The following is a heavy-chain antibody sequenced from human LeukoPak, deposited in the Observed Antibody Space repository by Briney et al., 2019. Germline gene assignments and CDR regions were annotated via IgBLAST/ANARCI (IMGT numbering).Heavy chain of an antibody. CDR2: IYYSGST. CDR1: GGSISSGGYY. J-gene: IGHJ4*02. D-gene: IGHD2-15*01. Sequence: SETLSLTCTVSGGSISSGGYYWSWTRQHPGKGLEWIGYIYYSGSTYYNPSLRSRVTISVDTSKNQFSLKLSSVTAAGTAVYYCARRRYCSGGSCYPIDYWGQGTLVTVSS. CDR3: ARRRYCSGGSCYPIDY. V-gene: IGHV4-31*03.